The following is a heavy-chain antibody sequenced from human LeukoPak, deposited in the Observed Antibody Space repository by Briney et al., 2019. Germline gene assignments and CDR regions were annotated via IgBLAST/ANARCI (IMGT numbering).Heavy chain of an antibody. CDR3: ARRGYSGYDGMYYYYMDV. CDR1: GYTFTRYG. Sequence: GASVKVSCKASGYTFTRYGIGWVRQAPGQGLEWRGWISAYNGNTNYAQKLQGRVTMTTDTSTSTAYMELRSLRSDDTAVYYCARRGYSGYDGMYYYYMDVCGKGTTVTVSS. J-gene: IGHJ6*03. D-gene: IGHD5-12*01. CDR2: ISAYNGNT. V-gene: IGHV1-18*01.